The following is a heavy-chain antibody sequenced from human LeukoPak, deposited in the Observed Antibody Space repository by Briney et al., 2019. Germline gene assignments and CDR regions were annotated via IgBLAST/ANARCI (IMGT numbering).Heavy chain of an antibody. CDR2: IGPTGSDG. D-gene: IGHD1-14*01. V-gene: IGHV3-21*06. Sequence: GGSLRLSCTASGLTFSTSGFNWVRQAPGKGLEWVASIGPTGSDGYHADSIKGRFTISRDNANNSLYLQMNSLRAEDTAVYYCATETNGRHYDYWGQGTLLTVSS. CDR1: GLTFSTSG. CDR3: ATETNGRHYDY. J-gene: IGHJ4*02.